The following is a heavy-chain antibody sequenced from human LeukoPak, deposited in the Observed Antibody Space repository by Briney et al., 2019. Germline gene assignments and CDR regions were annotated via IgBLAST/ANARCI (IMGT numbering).Heavy chain of an antibody. J-gene: IGHJ4*02. CDR2: IYYSGST. CDR3: ARGFRGDNFDY. CDR1: GGSISSHY. V-gene: IGHV4-59*08. D-gene: IGHD7-27*01. Sequence: SETLSLTCTVSGGSISSHYWSWIRQPPGKGLEWIGYIYYSGSTNYNPSLKSRVTISVDTSKNQFSLKLSSVTAADTAVYFCARGFRGDNFDYWGQGTLVTVSS.